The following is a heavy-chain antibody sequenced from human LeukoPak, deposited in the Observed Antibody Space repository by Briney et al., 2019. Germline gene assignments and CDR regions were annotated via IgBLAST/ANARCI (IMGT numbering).Heavy chain of an antibody. CDR1: GGSISSSSYY. V-gene: IGHV4-39*07. J-gene: IGHJ4*02. CDR3: ARLKFRYYFNY. Sequence: SETLSLICTVSGGSISSSSYYWGWIRQPPGKGLEWIGSIYYSGSTYYNPSLKSRVTISVDTSKNQFSLKLSSVTAADTAVYYCARLKFRYYFNYWGQGTLVTVSS. CDR2: IYYSGST.